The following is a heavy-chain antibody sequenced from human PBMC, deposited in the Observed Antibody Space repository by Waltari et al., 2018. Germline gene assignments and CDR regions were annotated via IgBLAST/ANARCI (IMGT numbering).Heavy chain of an antibody. D-gene: IGHD3-22*01. CDR3: ARSRITMIVVDSPEAFDI. CDR2: ISAYNGNT. J-gene: IGHJ3*02. CDR1: GYTFTSYG. Sequence: QVQLVQSGAEVKKPGASVKVSCKASGYTFTSYGISWVRQAPGQGIEWMGWISAYNGNTNYAQKLQGRVTMTTDTSTSTAYMELRSLRSDDTAVYYCARSRITMIVVDSPEAFDIWGQGTMVTVSS. V-gene: IGHV1-18*01.